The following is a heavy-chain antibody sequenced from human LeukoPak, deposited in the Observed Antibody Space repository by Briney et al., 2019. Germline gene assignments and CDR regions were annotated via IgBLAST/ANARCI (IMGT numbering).Heavy chain of an antibody. V-gene: IGHV1-18*01. CDR3: ARPWGLLAGWARGYTWFGELDY. CDR1: GYTFTSYG. D-gene: IGHD3-10*01. Sequence: ASVKVSCKASGYTFTSYGISWVRQAPGQGLEWMGWISAYNGNTNYAQKLQGRVTMTTDTSTSTAYMELRSLRSDDTAVYYCARPWGLLAGWARGYTWFGELDYWGQGTLVTVSS. CDR2: ISAYNGNT. J-gene: IGHJ4*02.